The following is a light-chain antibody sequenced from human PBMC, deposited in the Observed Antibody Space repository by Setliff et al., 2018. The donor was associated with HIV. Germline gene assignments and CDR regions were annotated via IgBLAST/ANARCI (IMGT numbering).Light chain of an antibody. CDR2: DVH. V-gene: IGLV2-14*03. CDR1: SNDIGYDY. J-gene: IGLJ1*01. Sequence: QSALTQPASVSGSPGQSITISCTGTSNDIGYDYVSWYQQHPGKAPRLLIYDVHNRFSGVSDRFSGSRSGNMASLTISGLQDEDEADYYCCSYTSSLTYVFGTGTKVTVL. CDR3: CSYTSSLTYV.